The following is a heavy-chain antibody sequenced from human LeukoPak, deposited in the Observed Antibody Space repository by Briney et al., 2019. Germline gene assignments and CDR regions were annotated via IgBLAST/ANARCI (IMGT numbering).Heavy chain of an antibody. CDR1: GYSFTSYG. CDR2: ISGYNGNT. Sequence: GASVKVSCKASGYSFTSYGINWVRQAPGQGLEWMGWISGYNGNTNYAPKLQGRVTMTTDTSTSTAYMELRSLRSDDPAVYYCARDRDKGWSDWFDPWGQGTLVTVSS. V-gene: IGHV1-18*01. J-gene: IGHJ5*02. D-gene: IGHD2-15*01. CDR3: ARDRDKGWSDWFDP.